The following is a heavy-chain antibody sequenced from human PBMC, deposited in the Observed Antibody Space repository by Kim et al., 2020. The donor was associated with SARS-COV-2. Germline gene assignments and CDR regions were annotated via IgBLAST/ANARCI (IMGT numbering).Heavy chain of an antibody. CDR1: GGFISSSSYY. J-gene: IGHJ5*02. CDR2: IYYSGST. Sequence: SETLSLTCIVSGGFISSSSYYWGWIRQPPGKGLEWIGSIYYSGSTYDNPPLKSRVTISVDTSKNQYSINLSLVTAADTAVYYVARLGLPARIGDWCDPWG. D-gene: IGHD2-2*01. CDR3: ARLGLPARIGDWCDP. V-gene: IGHV4-39*01.